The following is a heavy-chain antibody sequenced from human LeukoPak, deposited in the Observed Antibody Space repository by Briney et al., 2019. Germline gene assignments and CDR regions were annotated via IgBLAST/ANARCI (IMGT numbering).Heavy chain of an antibody. V-gene: IGHV3-23*01. J-gene: IGHJ4*02. CDR1: GFSFSSYA. D-gene: IGHD3-3*01. Sequence: GGSLRLSCAASGFSFSSYAMTWVRQAPGKGLEWVSTISASGGTTYYAGSLKGRFTISRDNSRDTLYLQMTSLGAEDTAIYYCAKSRVSGLRFLEWVYFNYWGQGTLVTVSS. CDR2: ISASGGTT. CDR3: AKSRVSGLRFLEWVYFNY.